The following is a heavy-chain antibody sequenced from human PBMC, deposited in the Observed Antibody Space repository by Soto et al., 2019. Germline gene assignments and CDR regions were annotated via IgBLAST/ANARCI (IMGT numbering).Heavy chain of an antibody. J-gene: IGHJ3*02. CDR2: MNPNSGNT. Sequence: ASAEVSCKASGDSFNRCDLRWVRQATGQGLEWMGWMNPNSGNTGYAQKFQGRVTMTRNTSISTAYMELSSLRSEDTAVYYCAREVSGYETDAFDIWGQGTMVTVSS. CDR3: AREVSGYETDAFDI. D-gene: IGHD5-12*01. V-gene: IGHV1-8*01. CDR1: GDSFNRCD.